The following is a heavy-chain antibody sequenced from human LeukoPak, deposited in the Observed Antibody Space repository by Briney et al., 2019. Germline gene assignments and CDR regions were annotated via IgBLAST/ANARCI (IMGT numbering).Heavy chain of an antibody. V-gene: IGHV4-39*07. CDR3: ARGGTDQWRTTGMDV. CDR1: GGSISSSSYY. D-gene: IGHD1-26*01. J-gene: IGHJ6*02. CDR2: IYYSGST. Sequence: SETLSLTCTVSGGSISSSSYYWGWIRQPPGKGLEWIGSIYYSGSTYYNPSLMSRVTISLDRSKNQFSLRLSSVTAADTAVYFCARGGTDQWRTTGMDVWGQGATVTVSS.